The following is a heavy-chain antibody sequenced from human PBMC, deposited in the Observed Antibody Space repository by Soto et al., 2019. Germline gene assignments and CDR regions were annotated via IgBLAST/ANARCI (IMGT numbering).Heavy chain of an antibody. V-gene: IGHV3-23*01. D-gene: IGHD6-6*01. CDR2: ISTSIDAT. J-gene: IGHJ4*02. CDR1: GFNLNTYG. Sequence: GGSLRLSCVASGFNLNTYGIYWVRQAPGKGLEWVSSISTSIDATYYADSVKGRFTISRDDSKNTLYLQMNSLRAEDSAVYYCAKDRTVAARNFDYWGQGTQVTVSS. CDR3: AKDRTVAARNFDY.